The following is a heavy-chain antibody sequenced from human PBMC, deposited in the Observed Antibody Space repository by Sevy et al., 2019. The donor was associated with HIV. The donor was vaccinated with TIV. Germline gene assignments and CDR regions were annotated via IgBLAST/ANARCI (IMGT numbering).Heavy chain of an antibody. J-gene: IGHJ4*02. CDR1: GFTFSSYS. V-gene: IGHV3-21*01. CDR3: ARDATYCGGDCYPTSFDY. Sequence: GGSLRLSCAASGFTFSSYSMNWVRQAPGKGLEWVSSISSSSSYIYYADSVKGRFTNSRDNAKNSLYLQMNSLRAEDTAVYYCARDATYCGGDCYPTSFDYWGQGTLVTVSS. CDR2: ISSSSSYI. D-gene: IGHD2-21*02.